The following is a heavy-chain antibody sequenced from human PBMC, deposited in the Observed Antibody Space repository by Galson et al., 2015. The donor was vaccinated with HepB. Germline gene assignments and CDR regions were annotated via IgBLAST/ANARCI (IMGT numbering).Heavy chain of an antibody. V-gene: IGHV1-46*01. J-gene: IGHJ4*02. CDR2: INPSGGST. D-gene: IGHD2-2*01. Sequence: SVKVSCKASGYTFTSYYMHWVRQAPGQGLEWMGIINPSGGSTSYPQKFQGRVTVTRDTSTSTVYMELSSLRSEDTAVYYCARDRGCSSTSCLGEDYWGQGTLVTVSS. CDR1: GYTFTSYY. CDR3: ARDRGCSSTSCLGEDY.